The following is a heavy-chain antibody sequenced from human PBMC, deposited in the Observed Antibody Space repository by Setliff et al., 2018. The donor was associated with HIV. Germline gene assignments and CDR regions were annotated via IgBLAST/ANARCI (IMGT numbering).Heavy chain of an antibody. CDR1: GGSVNSGDYY. Sequence: PSETLSLTRTVSGGSVNSGDYYWSWIRQHPGKGLEWIGYIYYSGSTFYNPSLKSRGVISMETSKNQFSLKLNSVSAADTAVYYCAREVRGAQLYYFDYWGQGALVTVSS. CDR3: AREVRGAQLYYFDY. CDR2: IYYSGST. V-gene: IGHV4-31*03. D-gene: IGHD3-10*01. J-gene: IGHJ4*02.